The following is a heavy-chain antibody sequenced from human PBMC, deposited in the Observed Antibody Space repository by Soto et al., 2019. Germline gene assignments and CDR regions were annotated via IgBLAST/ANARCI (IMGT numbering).Heavy chain of an antibody. CDR1: GFSLSTSGVG. J-gene: IGHJ5*02. CDR3: ALNIVVVVAGANWFDP. Sequence: QITLKESGPTLVKPTQTLTLTCTFSGFSLSTSGVGVGWIRQPPGKALEWLALIYWDDDKRYSPSLKSRLTITKDTSKTQVVLTMTNMDPVDTATYYCALNIVVVVAGANWFDPWGQGTLVTVSS. V-gene: IGHV2-5*02. CDR2: IYWDDDK. D-gene: IGHD2-15*01.